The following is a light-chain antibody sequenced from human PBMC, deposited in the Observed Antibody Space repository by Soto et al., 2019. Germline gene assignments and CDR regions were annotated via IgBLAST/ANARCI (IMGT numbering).Light chain of an antibody. Sequence: DIQMTQSPSTLAASVGDTVTITCRASQSISSWLAWYQQKPGKAPKLLIQKASSLESGVPSRFSGSRPGTEFTLTITSLQPDDFATYYCQQSRTFGQGTKVEIK. CDR1: QSISSW. CDR2: KAS. J-gene: IGKJ1*01. CDR3: QQSRT. V-gene: IGKV1-5*03.